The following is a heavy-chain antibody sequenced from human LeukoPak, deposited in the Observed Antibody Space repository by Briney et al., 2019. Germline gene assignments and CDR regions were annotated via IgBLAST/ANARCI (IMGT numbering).Heavy chain of an antibody. J-gene: IGHJ4*02. CDR1: GFTFSRYV. D-gene: IGHD5-18*01. Sequence: GGSLRLSCAASGFTFSRYVMHWVRQAPGKGLEWVAVIWYDGSNKYCADSVKGRFTISRDNSKNTLYLQMNSLRAEDTAVYYCAIEFGYYYFYYWGQGTLVTVSS. CDR2: IWYDGSNK. V-gene: IGHV3-30-3*01. CDR3: AIEFGYYYFYY.